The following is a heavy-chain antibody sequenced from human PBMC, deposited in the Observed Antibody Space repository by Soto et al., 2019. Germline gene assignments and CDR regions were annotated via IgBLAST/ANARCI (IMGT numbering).Heavy chain of an antibody. J-gene: IGHJ3*02. Sequence: QVQLVQSGAEVKKPGASVKVSCKASGYTFTSYGISWVRQAPGQGLEWMGWISAYNGNTNYAQKLQGRVTMTADTSTSTAYMELRSLRSDDTAVYYCARGRRYYDSSGYYDSRLDAFDIWGQGTMVTVSS. CDR3: ARGRRYYDSSGYYDSRLDAFDI. CDR1: GYTFTSYG. V-gene: IGHV1-18*01. CDR2: ISAYNGNT. D-gene: IGHD3-22*01.